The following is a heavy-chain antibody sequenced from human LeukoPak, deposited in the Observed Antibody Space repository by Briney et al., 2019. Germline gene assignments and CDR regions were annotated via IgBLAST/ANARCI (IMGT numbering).Heavy chain of an antibody. D-gene: IGHD3-22*01. Sequence: GGSLRLSCAASGFTFSTYAMSWVRQAPGKGLEWVSAISGSGGTTSYADSVKGRFTISRDNSKNTLYLQMNSLRAEDTAVYYCAKKDDYDGRLYWGQGTLVTVSS. CDR3: AKKDDYDGRLY. CDR1: GFTFSTYA. J-gene: IGHJ4*02. V-gene: IGHV3-23*01. CDR2: ISGSGGTT.